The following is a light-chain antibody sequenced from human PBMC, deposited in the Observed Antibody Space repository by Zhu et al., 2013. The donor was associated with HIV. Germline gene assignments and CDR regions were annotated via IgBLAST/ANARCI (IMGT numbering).Light chain of an antibody. V-gene: IGLV1-51*01. Sequence: QSVLTQPPSVSAAPGQKVTISCSGSSSNIGNNYVSWYQQLPGTAPKLLIYDNIKRPSGIPDRFSGSKSGASATLDITGLQTGDEADYYCGTWDGSLSAEVFGGGTTLTV. CDR1: SSNIGNNY. J-gene: IGLJ3*02. CDR2: DNI. CDR3: GTWDGSLSAEV.